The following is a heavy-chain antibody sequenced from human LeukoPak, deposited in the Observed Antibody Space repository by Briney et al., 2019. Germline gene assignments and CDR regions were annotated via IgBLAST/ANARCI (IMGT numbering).Heavy chain of an antibody. J-gene: IGHJ4*02. CDR1: GYIFTSYY. Sequence: ASVKVSCKASGYIFTSYYMHWVRQAPGQGLEWMGIINPSSGSTSYAQKFQDRVKMTRDTSRSTVYMELSSLRSEDTAVYYCARRAGDHYYFNYWGQGTLVTVSA. V-gene: IGHV1-46*01. CDR2: INPSSGST. CDR3: ARRAGDHYYFNY. D-gene: IGHD7-27*01.